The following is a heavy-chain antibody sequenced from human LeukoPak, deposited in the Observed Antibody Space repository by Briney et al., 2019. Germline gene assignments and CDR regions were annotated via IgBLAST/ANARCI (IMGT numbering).Heavy chain of an antibody. D-gene: IGHD6-19*01. CDR3: ARLGRRQWLGRTKGSYFDY. V-gene: IGHV3-30-3*01. CDR2: ISYDGSNK. Sequence: GGSLRLSCAASGLTFSSYAMHWVRQAPGKGLEWVAVISYDGSNKYYADSVKGRFTISRDNSKNTLYLQMNSLRAEDTAVYYCARLGRRQWLGRTKGSYFDYWGQGTLVTVSS. CDR1: GLTFSSYA. J-gene: IGHJ4*02.